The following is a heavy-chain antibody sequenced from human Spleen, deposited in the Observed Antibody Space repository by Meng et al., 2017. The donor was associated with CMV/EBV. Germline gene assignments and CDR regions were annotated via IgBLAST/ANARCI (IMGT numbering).Heavy chain of an antibody. V-gene: IGHV4-39*01. Sequence: SETLSLTCTVSGGSISSINYYWGWIRQPPGKGLEWIGYIYYSGGTYYNPSLKSRVTISVDTSKNQFSLKLSSVTAADTAVYYCARHILRDGYSKQRSGNFDYWGQGTLVTVSS. D-gene: IGHD5-24*01. CDR1: GGSISSINYY. CDR3: ARHILRDGYSKQRSGNFDY. CDR2: IYYSGGT. J-gene: IGHJ4*02.